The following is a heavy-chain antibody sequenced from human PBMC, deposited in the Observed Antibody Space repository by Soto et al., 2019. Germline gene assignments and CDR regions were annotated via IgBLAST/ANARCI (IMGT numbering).Heavy chain of an antibody. D-gene: IGHD2-15*01. CDR3: TKDTFGGRDS. V-gene: IGHV3-74*01. CDR1: GITLSTYC. Sequence: EAQLEESGGGLVQPGGSLRLSCTASGITLSTYCMHWVRQAPGKGLVWVSRINPESTTLTYADSVPGRFTISRDNAKNTLYLQMNGLSAEDTAVYYCTKDTFGGRDSWGPGTLVTVSS. CDR2: INPESTTL. J-gene: IGHJ4*02.